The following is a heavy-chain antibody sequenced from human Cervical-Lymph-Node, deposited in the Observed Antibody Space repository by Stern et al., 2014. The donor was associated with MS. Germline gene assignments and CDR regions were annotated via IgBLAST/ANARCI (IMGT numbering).Heavy chain of an antibody. J-gene: IGHJ6*02. CDR2: IIPIFGTA. V-gene: IGHV1-69*01. Sequence: VQLVQSGAEVKKPGSSVKVSCTASGGTFPSYAISRVPQAPGQGLEWMGGIIPIFGTANYAQKFQGRVTITADESTSTAYMELSSLRSEDTAVYYCARGELKEGLVRGMDVWGQGTTVTVSS. CDR1: GGTFPSYA. CDR3: ARGELKEGLVRGMDV. D-gene: IGHD1-26*01.